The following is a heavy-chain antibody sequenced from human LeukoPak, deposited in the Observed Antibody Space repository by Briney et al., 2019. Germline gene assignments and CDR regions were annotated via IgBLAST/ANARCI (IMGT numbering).Heavy chain of an antibody. CDR3: AKGIQGYYYLDY. CDR2: ISGGGGTT. V-gene: IGHV3-23*01. Sequence: GRSLRLSCAASGFXFISYGMHWVRQAPGKGLEWVSAISGGGGTTNYADSVKGRVTISRDNSKNTLFLQMYSLRAEDTAVYFCAKGIQGYYYLDYWGQGTLVTVSS. CDR1: GFXFISYG. D-gene: IGHD5-18*01. J-gene: IGHJ4*02.